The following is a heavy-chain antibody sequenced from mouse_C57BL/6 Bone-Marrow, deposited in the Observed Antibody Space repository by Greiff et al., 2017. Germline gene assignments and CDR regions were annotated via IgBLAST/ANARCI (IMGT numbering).Heavy chain of an antibody. J-gene: IGHJ4*01. V-gene: IGHV1-26*01. CDR1: GYTFTDYY. D-gene: IGHD1-1*01. CDR3: ARWTTVVALYAMDD. CDR2: INPNTGGT. Sequence: VQLQQSGPELVKPGASVKISCKASGYTFTDYYMNWVKQSHGKSLEWIGDINPNTGGTSYNQKFKGKATLTVDKSSSTAYMELRSLTSEYSAVYYCARWTTVVALYAMDDWGQGTSVTVSS.